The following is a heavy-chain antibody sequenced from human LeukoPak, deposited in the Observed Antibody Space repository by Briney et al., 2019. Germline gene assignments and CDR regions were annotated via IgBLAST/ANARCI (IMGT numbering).Heavy chain of an antibody. J-gene: IGHJ4*02. D-gene: IGHD1-26*01. Sequence: PGESLKISCKGSGYSFTNYWIGWVRQVPGKGLKWMGIIYPGDSDARYSPSFQGQVTISADKSISTAYLQWSSLKASDTAMYYCARRRDLYSGSYYTFDYWGQGTLVTVSS. CDR1: GYSFTNYW. CDR2: IYPGDSDA. V-gene: IGHV5-51*01. CDR3: ARRRDLYSGSYYTFDY.